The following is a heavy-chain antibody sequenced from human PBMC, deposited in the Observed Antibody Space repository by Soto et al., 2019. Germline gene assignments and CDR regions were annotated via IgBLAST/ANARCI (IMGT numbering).Heavy chain of an antibody. J-gene: IGHJ4*02. D-gene: IGHD1-26*01. Sequence: ASVKVSCKASGYTFTSYYIHWVRQAPGQGPEWMGIINPSGGSTTYAQKFQGRVTMTGDTSTSTVYMELSSLRSEDTAVYYCARDGPSGSYNLDYWGQGKLVTVXS. CDR2: INPSGGST. V-gene: IGHV1-46*01. CDR3: ARDGPSGSYNLDY. CDR1: GYTFTSYY.